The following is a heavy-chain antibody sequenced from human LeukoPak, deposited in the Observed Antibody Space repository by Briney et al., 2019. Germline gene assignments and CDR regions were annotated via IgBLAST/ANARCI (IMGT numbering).Heavy chain of an antibody. CDR3: ARNYYDNTGYYRDAFDV. V-gene: IGHV3-21*01. Sequence: GGSLRLSCAASGFTFSGYNMNWVRQAPGKGLEWVSFISSSGSFMYYADSLKGRFTVSRDNAKNSLFQQMNSLRAEDTAVYYCARNYYDNTGYYRDAFDVWGQGTMVTVSS. CDR2: ISSSGSFM. D-gene: IGHD3-22*01. J-gene: IGHJ3*01. CDR1: GFTFSGYN.